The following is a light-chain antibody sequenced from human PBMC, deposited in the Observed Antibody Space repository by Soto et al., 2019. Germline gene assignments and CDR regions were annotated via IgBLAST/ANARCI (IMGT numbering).Light chain of an antibody. V-gene: IGKV3-20*01. CDR1: PCLGRSY. CDR3: QQFGSATRT. J-gene: IGKJ5*01. CDR2: DXS. Sequence: EFVLTQSPGTLFWSPGERATLCXRASPCLGRSYLAWYQQRPGKAPSXXXADXSSMAPDSPDRLSGSGSATDFTLTSNRLEPEYFDAYYFQQFGSATRTVGQGTRLEI.